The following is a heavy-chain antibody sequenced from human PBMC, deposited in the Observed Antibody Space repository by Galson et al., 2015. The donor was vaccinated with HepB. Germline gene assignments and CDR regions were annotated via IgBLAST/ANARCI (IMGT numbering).Heavy chain of an antibody. J-gene: IGHJ4*02. CDR1: GFTFSSYA. D-gene: IGHD6-19*01. CDR2: ISGSGGST. V-gene: IGHV3-23*01. Sequence: SLRLSCAASGFTFSSYAMSWVRQAPGKGLEWVSAISGSGGSTYYADSVKGRFTISRDTSKSTLYLQINSLRAEDTAVYYCAIRSSGWYTGEYYFDYWGQGTLVTVSS. CDR3: AIRSSGWYTGEYYFDY.